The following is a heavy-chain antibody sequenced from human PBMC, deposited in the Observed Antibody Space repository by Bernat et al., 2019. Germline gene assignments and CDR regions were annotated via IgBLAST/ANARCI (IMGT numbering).Heavy chain of an antibody. CDR2: ISSSSSYT. J-gene: IGHJ3*02. CDR1: GFTVSSNY. Sequence: QVQLVESGGGLVKSGGSLRLSCAASGFTVSSNYMSWIRQAPGKGLEWVSYISSSSSYTNYADSVKGRFTISRDNAKNSLYLQMNSLRAEDTAVYYCARALGSYGPFDIWGQGTMVTVSS. V-gene: IGHV3-11*06. D-gene: IGHD1-26*01. CDR3: ARALGSYGPFDI.